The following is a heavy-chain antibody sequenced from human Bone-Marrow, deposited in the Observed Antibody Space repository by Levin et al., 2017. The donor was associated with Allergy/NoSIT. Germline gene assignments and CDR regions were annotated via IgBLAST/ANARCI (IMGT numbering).Heavy chain of an antibody. CDR2: ISGSGGST. CDR1: GFSFSTYG. D-gene: IGHD4-17*01. CDR3: AKETFTTVTFDY. J-gene: IGHJ4*02. V-gene: IGHV3-23*01. Sequence: HGESLKISCTASGFSFSTYGMSWVRQAPGKGLEWVSGISGSGGSTYYADSVKGRFTISRDNSKNTLYLQINSLRAEDTAVYYCAKETFTTVTFDYWGQGTLVTVSS.